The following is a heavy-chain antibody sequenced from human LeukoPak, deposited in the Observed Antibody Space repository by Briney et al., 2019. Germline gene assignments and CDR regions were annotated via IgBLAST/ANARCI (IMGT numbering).Heavy chain of an antibody. CDR2: ICGSSSTV. V-gene: IGHV3-48*01. Sequence: WVSYICGSSSTVFYSASVKARFTISRDNAKNSLYLQMTSLRAEDTAVYYCARDRRVDGMDVWGQGTTVTVSS. D-gene: IGHD1-26*01. CDR3: ARDRRVDGMDV. J-gene: IGHJ6*02.